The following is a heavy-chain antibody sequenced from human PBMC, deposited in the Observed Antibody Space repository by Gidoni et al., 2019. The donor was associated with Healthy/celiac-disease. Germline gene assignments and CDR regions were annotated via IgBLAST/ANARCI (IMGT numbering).Heavy chain of an antibody. J-gene: IGHJ6*02. CDR2: ISSSSSTI. CDR3: AGVPVLLSYYYYGMDV. D-gene: IGHD3-10*01. Sequence: EVQLVESGGGLVQPGGCLRLSCAASGFTFSSYSMNWLRQAPGKGLEWVAYISSSSSTIYYADSVKCRFTISRDNAKNSLYLQMNSLRDEDTAVYYCAGVPVLLSYYYYGMDVWGQGTTVTVSS. V-gene: IGHV3-48*02. CDR1: GFTFSSYS.